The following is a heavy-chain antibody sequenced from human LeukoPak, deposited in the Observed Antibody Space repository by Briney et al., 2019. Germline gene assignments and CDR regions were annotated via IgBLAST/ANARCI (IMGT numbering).Heavy chain of an antibody. J-gene: IGHJ4*02. Sequence: GGSLRLSCAASGFTVSSNHISWVRQAPGKGLEWVSVFYSGGGTSYADSVKGRFTISRDNSKNTLYLQMNSLRVEDTALYHCARGHISGSHYFVYWGQGTLVTVSP. CDR3: ARGHISGSHYFVY. V-gene: IGHV3-66*01. CDR2: FYSGGGT. D-gene: IGHD3-22*01. CDR1: GFTVSSNH.